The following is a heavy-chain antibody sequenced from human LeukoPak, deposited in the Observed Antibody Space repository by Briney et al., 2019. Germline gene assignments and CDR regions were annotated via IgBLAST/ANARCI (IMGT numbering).Heavy chain of an antibody. D-gene: IGHD6-13*01. V-gene: IGHV6-1*01. J-gene: IGHJ4*02. CDR1: GDSVSSNSAA. CDR2: TYYKSKWYN. Sequence: SQTLSLTCAISGDSVSSNSAAWNWIRQSPSRGLEWLGRTYYKSKWYNHYAVSVKSRITINPDTSKNQFSLQLNSVTPEDTAVYYCATDSAAAGYFDYWGQGTLVTVSS. CDR3: ATDSAAAGYFDY.